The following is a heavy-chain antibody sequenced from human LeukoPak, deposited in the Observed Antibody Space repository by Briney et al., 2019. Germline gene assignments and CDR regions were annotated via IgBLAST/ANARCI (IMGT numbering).Heavy chain of an antibody. D-gene: IGHD3-22*01. CDR1: GGTFSSYA. Sequence: ASVKVSCKASGGTFSSYAISWVRQAPGQGLEWMGIINPSGGSTSYAQKFQGRVTMTRDMSTSTVYMELSSLRSEDTAVYYCARGPDYYDSSGLGDYWGQGTLVTVSS. V-gene: IGHV1-46*01. CDR2: INPSGGST. J-gene: IGHJ4*02. CDR3: ARGPDYYDSSGLGDY.